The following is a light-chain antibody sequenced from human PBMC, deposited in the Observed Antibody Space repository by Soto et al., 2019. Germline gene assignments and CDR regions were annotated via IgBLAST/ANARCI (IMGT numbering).Light chain of an antibody. V-gene: IGLV2-14*01. CDR2: EVS. CDR3: SSYTSSSTVV. Sequence: QSALTQPASVSGSPGQSITISCTGTSSDIGGSNYVSWYQQHPGKAPKFMIYEVSNRPSGVSNRFSGSKSGNTASLTISGLQAEDEADYYCSSYTSSSTVVFGGGTKLTVL. J-gene: IGLJ2*01. CDR1: SSDIGGSNY.